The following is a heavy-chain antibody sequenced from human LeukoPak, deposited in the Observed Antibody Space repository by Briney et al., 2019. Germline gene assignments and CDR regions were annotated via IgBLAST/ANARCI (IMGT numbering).Heavy chain of an antibody. CDR2: MNPNSGNT. V-gene: IGHV1-8*01. CDR1: GYTFTSYD. CDR3: ARAYCSGGSCLDY. Sequence: ASVKVSCKASGYTFTSYDINWVRQATGQGLEWMGWMNPNSGNTGYAQKFQGRVTMARNTSISTAYMELSSLRSEDTAVYYCARAYCSGGSCLDYWGQGTLVTVSS. J-gene: IGHJ4*02. D-gene: IGHD2-15*01.